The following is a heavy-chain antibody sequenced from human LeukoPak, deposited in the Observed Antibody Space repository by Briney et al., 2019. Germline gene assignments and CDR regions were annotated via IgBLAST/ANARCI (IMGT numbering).Heavy chain of an antibody. V-gene: IGHV3-48*01. CDR2: ISSTSSIK. Sequence: GGSLRLSCAASGFTFSSYSMNWVRQAPGKGLEWVSYISSTSSIKYYADSVKGRFTISRDNAKNSLYLQMSSLRAEDTAVYYCATSFGVVNPFDYWGQGTLVIVSS. J-gene: IGHJ4*02. CDR1: GFTFSSYS. D-gene: IGHD3-3*01. CDR3: ATSFGVVNPFDY.